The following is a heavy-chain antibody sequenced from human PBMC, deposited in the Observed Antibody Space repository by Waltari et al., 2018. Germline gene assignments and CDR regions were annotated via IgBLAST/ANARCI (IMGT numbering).Heavy chain of an antibody. CDR2: SSHDVSSV. CDR1: GFRFSNYW. V-gene: IGHV3-74*03. D-gene: IGHD3-10*01. Sequence: EEQLLESGGGLVQPGDSLRLSCAASGFRFSNYWMNWVRQAPGKGLGWVCRSSHDVSSVTYSDSVKGRFTISRDNAKNTLYLQMKRMRAEDTAVYYCVRLAQRTYRSPVPGRHYYYGMDVWGQGTTVTVSS. CDR3: VRLAQRTYRSPVPGRHYYYGMDV. J-gene: IGHJ6*02.